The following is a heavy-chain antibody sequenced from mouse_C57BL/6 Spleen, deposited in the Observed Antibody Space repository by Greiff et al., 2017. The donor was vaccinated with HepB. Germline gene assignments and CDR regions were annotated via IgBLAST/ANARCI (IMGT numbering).Heavy chain of an antibody. CDR1: GFTFSSYG. V-gene: IGHV5-6-3*01. J-gene: IGHJ2*01. CDR3: ARMARTIN. Sequence: EVHLVESGGGLVQPGGSLKLSCAASGFTFSSYGMSWVRQTPDKRLELVATINSNGGRTYYPDSVKGRFTISRDNAKNTLYLQMSSLKSEDTAMYYCARMARTINWGQGTTLTVSS. CDR2: INSNGGRT.